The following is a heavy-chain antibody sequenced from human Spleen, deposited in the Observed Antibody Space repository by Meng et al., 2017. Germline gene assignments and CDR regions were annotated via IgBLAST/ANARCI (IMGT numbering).Heavy chain of an antibody. CDR2: INHSGST. V-gene: IGHV4-34*01. D-gene: IGHD4-11*01. CDR1: GGSFSDYY. J-gene: IGHJ4*02. Sequence: QWGAERLNPSGTPSPTWFVSGGSFSDYYWSWSRQPPGKGLEWIGEINHSGSTNYNPSLESRATISVDTSQNNLSLKLSSVTAADSAVYYCARGPTTMAHDFDYWGQGTLVTVSS. CDR3: ARGPTTMAHDFDY.